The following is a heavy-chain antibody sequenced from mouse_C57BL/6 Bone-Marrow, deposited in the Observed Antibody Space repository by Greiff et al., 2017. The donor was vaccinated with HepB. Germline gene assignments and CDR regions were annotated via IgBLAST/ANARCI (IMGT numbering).Heavy chain of an antibody. D-gene: IGHD2-3*01. V-gene: IGHV2-5*01. CDR2: IWRGGST. Sequence: QVQLKQSGPGLVQPSQSLSITCTVSGLSLTSYGVHWVRQSPGKGLEWLGVIWRGGSTDYNAAFMSRLSITKDNSKSQVFFKMNSLQADDTAIYYCAKNSYDGYSLYFDVWGTGTTVTVSS. CDR1: GLSLTSYG. J-gene: IGHJ1*03. CDR3: AKNSYDGYSLYFDV.